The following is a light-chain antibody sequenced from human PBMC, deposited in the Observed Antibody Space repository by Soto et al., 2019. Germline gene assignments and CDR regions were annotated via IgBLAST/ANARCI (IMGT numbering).Light chain of an antibody. Sequence: EIVMTQSPATLSVSPGERATLSCRASQRISTNLAWYQQKPGQAPRLLIYGASTRATGIPARFSGSGSETEFTLSISSLQSEDFAVYYCQQYNSWPTFGGGTKVEIK. CDR1: QRISTN. CDR3: QQYNSWPT. CDR2: GAS. V-gene: IGKV3-15*01. J-gene: IGKJ4*01.